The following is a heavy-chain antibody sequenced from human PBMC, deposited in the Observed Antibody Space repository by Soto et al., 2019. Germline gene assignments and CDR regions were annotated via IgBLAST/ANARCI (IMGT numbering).Heavy chain of an antibody. D-gene: IGHD3-22*01. CDR2: IYYSGST. Sequence: SLTCTVSGGSVSSGSYYWSRIRQPPGEGLEWIGYIYYSGSTNYNPSLKSRVTISVDTSKNQFSLKLSSVTAADTAVYYCARDRFYYDSSGYYYYYYGMDVWGQGTTVTVSS. CDR1: GGSVSSGSYY. V-gene: IGHV4-61*01. CDR3: ARDRFYYDSSGYYYYYYGMDV. J-gene: IGHJ6*02.